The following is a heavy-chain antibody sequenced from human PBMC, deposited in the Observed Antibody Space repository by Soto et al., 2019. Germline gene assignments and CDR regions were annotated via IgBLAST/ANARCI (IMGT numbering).Heavy chain of an antibody. V-gene: IGHV3-21*06. Sequence: PLGSLRLSCAASGFTFTRYSMNWVRQAPGKGLEWVSSISSTTNYIYYGDSMKGRFTISRDNAKNSLYLEMNSLRAEDTAVYYCARESEDLTSNFDYWGQGTLVTVS. CDR3: ARESEDLTSNFDY. CDR2: ISSTTNYI. J-gene: IGHJ4*02. CDR1: GFTFTRYS.